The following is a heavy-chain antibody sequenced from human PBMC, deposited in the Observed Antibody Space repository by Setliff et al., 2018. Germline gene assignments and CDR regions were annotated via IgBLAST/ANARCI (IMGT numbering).Heavy chain of an antibody. V-gene: IGHV5-51*01. CDR1: GYTFSRYW. CDR3: ARDSNYEGAYDY. Sequence: GESLKISCKASGYTFSRYWIGWVRQMPGKGLEWMGVIYAGDSDTRYSPSFQGQVTFSADKSISTAYLQWSTLKASDTAMYYCARDSNYEGAYDYWGQGTLVTVSS. D-gene: IGHD4-4*01. J-gene: IGHJ4*02. CDR2: IYAGDSDT.